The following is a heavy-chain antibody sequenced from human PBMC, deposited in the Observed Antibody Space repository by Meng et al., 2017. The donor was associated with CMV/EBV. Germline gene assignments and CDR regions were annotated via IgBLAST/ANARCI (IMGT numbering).Heavy chain of an antibody. CDR2: IIPIFGTA. D-gene: IGHD1-7*01. J-gene: IGHJ6*02. Sequence: SVKVSCKASGGTFSSYAISRVRQAPGQGLEWMGGIIPIFGTANYAQKFQGRVTITTDESTSTAYMELSSLRSEDTAVYYCARGNWNYRVYGMDVWGQGTTVTVSS. CDR3: ARGNWNYRVYGMDV. V-gene: IGHV1-69*05. CDR1: GGTFSSYA.